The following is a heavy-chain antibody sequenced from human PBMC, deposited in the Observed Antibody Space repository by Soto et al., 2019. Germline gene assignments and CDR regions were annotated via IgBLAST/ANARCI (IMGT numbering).Heavy chain of an antibody. V-gene: IGHV3-33*01. CDR3: ARDSHVGSGWQLTADY. Sequence: QVQLAESGGGVVQPGRSLRLSCAASGFTFSSYGMHWVRQAPGKGLEWVAVIWYDGSNKYYAESVKGRFTISRDNSKNTLYLQMNSLRAEATAVYYCARDSHVGSGWQLTADYWGQGTLVTVSS. D-gene: IGHD6-19*01. J-gene: IGHJ4*02. CDR1: GFTFSSYG. CDR2: IWYDGSNK.